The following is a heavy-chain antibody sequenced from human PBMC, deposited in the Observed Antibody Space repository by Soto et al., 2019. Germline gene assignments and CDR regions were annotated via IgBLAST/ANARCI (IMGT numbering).Heavy chain of an antibody. CDR1: GGTFSSYA. J-gene: IGHJ6*02. V-gene: IGHV1-69*06. Sequence: GASVKVSCKASGGTFSSYAISWVRQVPGQGLEWMGGIIPIFGTANYAQKFPGRVTITADKSTSTAYMELSSLKASDTAMYYCARRSRYAVGVYGMDVWGQGTTVTVSS. D-gene: IGHD2-2*01. CDR2: IIPIFGTA. CDR3: ARRSRYAVGVYGMDV.